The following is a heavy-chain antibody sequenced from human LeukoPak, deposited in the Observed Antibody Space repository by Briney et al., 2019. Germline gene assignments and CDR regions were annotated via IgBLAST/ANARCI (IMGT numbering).Heavy chain of an antibody. CDR1: GFTFSYFW. CDR3: ARDSKEVWFGETYGMDV. J-gene: IGHJ6*02. D-gene: IGHD3-10*01. V-gene: IGHV3-74*01. CDR2: TNTDGSYS. Sequence: PGGSLRLSSAASGFTFSYFWMHWFRQTPGKGLVWVSCTNTDGSYSSYADSVKGRFTISRDNVRNTLYLQMSSLRAEDSAVYYCARDSKEVWFGETYGMDVWGQGTTVTVSS.